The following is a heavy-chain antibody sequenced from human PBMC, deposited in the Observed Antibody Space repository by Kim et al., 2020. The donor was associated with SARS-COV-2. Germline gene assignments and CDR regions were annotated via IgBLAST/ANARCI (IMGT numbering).Heavy chain of an antibody. V-gene: IGHV3-48*03. D-gene: IGHD3-3*01. Sequence: GGSLRLSCAASGFTFSSYEMNWVRQAPGKGLEWVSYISSSGSTIYYADSVKGRFTISRDNAKNSLYLQMNSLRAEDTAVSYCARDGRDFWSGYLYYYYYGMDVWGQGTTVTVSS. CDR1: GFTFSSYE. CDR2: ISSSGSTI. J-gene: IGHJ6*02. CDR3: ARDGRDFWSGYLYYYYYGMDV.